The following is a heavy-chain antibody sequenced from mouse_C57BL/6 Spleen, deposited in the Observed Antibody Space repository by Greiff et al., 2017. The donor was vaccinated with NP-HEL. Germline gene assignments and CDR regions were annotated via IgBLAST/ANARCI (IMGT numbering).Heavy chain of an antibody. J-gene: IGHJ3*01. CDR3: ARWDYGSSYVAWFAY. CDR1: GYTFTSYW. Sequence: QVQLQQPGAELVKPGASVKMSCKASGYTFTSYWITWVKQRPGQGLEWIGDIYPGSGSTNYNEKFKSKATLTVDTSSSTAYMQLSSLTSEDSAVYYCARWDYGSSYVAWFAYWGQGTLVTVSA. V-gene: IGHV1-55*01. CDR2: IYPGSGST. D-gene: IGHD1-1*01.